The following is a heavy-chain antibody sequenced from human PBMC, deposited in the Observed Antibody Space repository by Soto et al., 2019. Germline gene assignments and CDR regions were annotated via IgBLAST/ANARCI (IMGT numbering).Heavy chain of an antibody. CDR2: VNPNSGGT. J-gene: IGHJ4*02. CDR3: SRAGVRRVHYDY. Sequence: ASVKVSCKASGDTFTGYYMHWVRRAPGQGLEWMEWVNPNSGGTNYAQKFQGWVTMTRDTSISTAYMEMGRLRPDATAVYYWSRAGVRRVHYDYWGQGTLVTVSS. V-gene: IGHV1-2*04. D-gene: IGHD3-10*01. CDR1: GDTFTGYY.